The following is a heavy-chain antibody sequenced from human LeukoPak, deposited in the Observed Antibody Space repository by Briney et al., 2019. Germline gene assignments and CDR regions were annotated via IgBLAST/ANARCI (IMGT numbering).Heavy chain of an antibody. V-gene: IGHV4-59*01. J-gene: IGHJ4*02. Sequence: PSETLSLTCTVSGGSISSYYWSWIRQPPGKGLEWIGYIYYSGSTNYNPSLKSRVTISVDTSKNQFSLKLSSVTAADTAVYYCARGAHGSTIFGVVTFFDYWGQGTLVTVSS. CDR1: GGSISSYY. D-gene: IGHD3-3*01. CDR3: ARGAHGSTIFGVVTFFDY. CDR2: IYYSGST.